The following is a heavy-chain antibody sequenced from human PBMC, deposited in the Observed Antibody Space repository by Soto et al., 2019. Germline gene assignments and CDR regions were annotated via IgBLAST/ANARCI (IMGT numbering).Heavy chain of an antibody. D-gene: IGHD3-22*01. V-gene: IGHV4-30-4*01. Sequence: SETLSLTCTVSGGSISSGDYYWSWIRQPPGKGLEWIGYIYYSGSTYYNPSLKSRVTISVDTSKNQFSLKLSSVTAAETAVYYCARRNKEDSSNFDPWGQGTLVTVS. CDR3: ARRNKEDSSNFDP. CDR1: GGSISSGDYY. J-gene: IGHJ5*02. CDR2: IYYSGST.